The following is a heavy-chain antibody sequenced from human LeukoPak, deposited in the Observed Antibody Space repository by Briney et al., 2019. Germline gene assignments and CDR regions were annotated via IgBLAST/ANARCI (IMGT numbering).Heavy chain of an antibody. CDR2: ISYSGST. J-gene: IGHJ4*02. D-gene: IGHD3-10*01. CDR3: VRITQGTIDY. CDR1: GGSISSYY. Sequence: SETLSLTCTVSGGSISSYYWGWIRLPPGKGLEWIGYISYSGSTTYISSLKSRVTILVDTSKNQFSLKLSSVTAADTAVYYCVRITQGTIDYWGRGTLVTVSS. V-gene: IGHV4-59*01.